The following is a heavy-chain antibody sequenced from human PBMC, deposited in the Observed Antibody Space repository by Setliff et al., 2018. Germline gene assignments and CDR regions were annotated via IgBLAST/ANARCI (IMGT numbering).Heavy chain of an antibody. D-gene: IGHD2-15*01. CDR1: GYTFTSYG. V-gene: IGHV1-18*01. J-gene: IGHJ5*02. CDR2: ISAYNGNT. CDR3: VRRWDQGHCSGGSCYGFDP. Sequence: GASVKVSCKASGYTFTSYGISWVRQAPGQGLEWMGWISAYNGNTNYAQKLQGRVTMTTDTSTSTAYMELSSVTAAETAVCYCVRRWDQGHCSGGSCYGFDPWGQGTLVTVSS.